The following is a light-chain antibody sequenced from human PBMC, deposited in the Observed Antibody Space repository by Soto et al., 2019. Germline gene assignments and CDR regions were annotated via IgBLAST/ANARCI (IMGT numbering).Light chain of an antibody. CDR3: QQNNFYS. J-gene: IGKJ1*01. Sequence: TSPKVLIYHASKFQSGVPSRFSGSGSGIEFTLTISRLQPDELATYYGQQNNFYSFGQGTKVDIK. V-gene: IGKV1-5*01. CDR2: HAS.